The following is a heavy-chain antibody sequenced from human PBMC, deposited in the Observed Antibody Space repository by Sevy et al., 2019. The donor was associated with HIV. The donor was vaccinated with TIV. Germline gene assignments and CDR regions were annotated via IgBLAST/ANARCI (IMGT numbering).Heavy chain of an antibody. J-gene: IGHJ4*02. V-gene: IGHV3-15*01. Sequence: GGSLRLSCAASGFTFSNAWMSWVRQAPGKGLEWVGRIKSKTDGGTTDYAAPVKGRFIISRDDSKNTLYLQMNSLKTEVTAVYYCTTGDYIWGSYRHRNVGYYFDYWGQGTLVTVSS. CDR2: IKSKTDGGTT. CDR1: GFTFSNAW. D-gene: IGHD3-16*02. CDR3: TTGDYIWGSYRHRNVGYYFDY.